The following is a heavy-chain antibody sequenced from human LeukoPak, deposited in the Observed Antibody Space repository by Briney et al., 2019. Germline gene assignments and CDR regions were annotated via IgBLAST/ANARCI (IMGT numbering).Heavy chain of an antibody. J-gene: IGHJ4*02. CDR2: ISGSGGST. Sequence: GGSLRLSCAASGFTFNTYWMSWVRQAPGKGLEWVSAISGSGGSTYYADSVKGRFTISRDNSKNTLYLQMNSLRAEDTAVYYCAKDTGYYYGSGSYFDYWGQGTLVTVSS. V-gene: IGHV3-23*01. CDR1: GFTFNTYW. CDR3: AKDTGYYYGSGSYFDY. D-gene: IGHD3-10*01.